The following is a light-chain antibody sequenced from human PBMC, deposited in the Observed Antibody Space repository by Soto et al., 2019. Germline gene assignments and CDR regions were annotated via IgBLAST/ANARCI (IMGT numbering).Light chain of an antibody. CDR2: GAS. CDR1: QSVSSN. Sequence: IVLPQCPARLSGSPWARATLSCMASQSVSSNLAWYQQKPGQAPRLLIYGASTRATGIPARFSGSGSGTEFTLTISSLQSEDFAVYYCQQYNSSPQTFGQGTKVDI. V-gene: IGKV3-15*01. CDR3: QQYNSSPQT. J-gene: IGKJ1*01.